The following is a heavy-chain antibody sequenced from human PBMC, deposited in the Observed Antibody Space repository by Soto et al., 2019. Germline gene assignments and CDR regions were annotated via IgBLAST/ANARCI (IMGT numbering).Heavy chain of an antibody. D-gene: IGHD4-4*01. Sequence: PSETLSLTCTVSGGSISSYYWSWIRQPPGKGLEWIGYIYYSGSTNYNPSLKSRVTISVDTSKNQFSLKLSSVTAADTAVYYCARRAVTTPRRHCYSYYSMDVWGKGTTVTVSS. CDR2: IYYSGST. J-gene: IGHJ6*03. V-gene: IGHV4-59*08. CDR1: GGSISSYY. CDR3: ARRAVTTPRRHCYSYYSMDV.